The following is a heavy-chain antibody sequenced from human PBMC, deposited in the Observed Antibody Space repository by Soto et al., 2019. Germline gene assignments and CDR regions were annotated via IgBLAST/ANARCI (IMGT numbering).Heavy chain of an antibody. V-gene: IGHV4-31*03. CDR1: GGSIISSGYY. Sequence: QVQLQESGPGVVKPSQTLSLTCTVSGGSIISSGYYWSWIRQHPGKGLEWIGYIYYSGSTYYNPSLKSRVTISVDTSKNQFSLKLNSVTAADTAVYYCARGERSAYDWRPEYWGQGTLVTVSS. D-gene: IGHD5-12*01. CDR3: ARGERSAYDWRPEY. J-gene: IGHJ4*02. CDR2: IYYSGST.